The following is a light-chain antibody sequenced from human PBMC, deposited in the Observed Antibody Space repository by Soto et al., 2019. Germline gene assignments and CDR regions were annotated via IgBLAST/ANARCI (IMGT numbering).Light chain of an antibody. CDR2: STS. Sequence: QSVLTQPPSASGTPGQIVAISCSGSSSNIGSNTVTWYQQLPGTAPKLLIYSTSQRSSGVPGRFSGSKSGASASLSISGRQSEDEADYYCAAWDDRLDVYVVGTGTKLTVL. V-gene: IGLV1-44*01. J-gene: IGLJ1*01. CDR3: AAWDDRLDVYV. CDR1: SSNIGSNT.